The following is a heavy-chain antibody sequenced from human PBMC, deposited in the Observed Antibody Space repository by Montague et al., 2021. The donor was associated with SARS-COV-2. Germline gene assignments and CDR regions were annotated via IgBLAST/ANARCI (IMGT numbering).Heavy chain of an antibody. V-gene: IGHV4-39*07. CDR3: ARVGRQQLVRLSGMDV. J-gene: IGHJ6*02. CDR2: ISYSGST. CDR1: GASVTMSSYY. D-gene: IGHD6-13*01. Sequence: SETLSLTCTVSGASVTMSSYYWVWLRQSPGKGLEWIGSISYSGSTYSNPSLKSRVTISVDTSKNQFSLKLSSVTAADTAVYYCARVGRQQLVRLSGMDVWGQGTTVTVSS.